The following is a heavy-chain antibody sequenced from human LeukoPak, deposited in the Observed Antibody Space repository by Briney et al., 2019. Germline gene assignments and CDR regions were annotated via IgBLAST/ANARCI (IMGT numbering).Heavy chain of an antibody. CDR3: ARGNDFWSGHRTGYGMDV. CDR2: IYYSGST. J-gene: IGHJ6*02. V-gene: IGHV4-59*01. CDR1: GGSISSYY. D-gene: IGHD3-3*01. Sequence: PSETLSLTCTVSGGSISSYYWSWIRQPPGKGLEWIGYIYYSGSTNYNPSLKSRVTISVDTSKNQFSLKLSSVTAADTAVYYCARGNDFWSGHRTGYGMDVWGQGTTVTVSS.